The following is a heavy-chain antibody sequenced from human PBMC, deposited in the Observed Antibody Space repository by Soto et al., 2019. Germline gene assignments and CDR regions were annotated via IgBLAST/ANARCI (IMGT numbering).Heavy chain of an antibody. CDR2: IYRGGSTV. D-gene: IGHD1-26*01. J-gene: IGHJ6*02. V-gene: IGHV3-11*01. CDR3: AKRVVGTTGHAFDV. CDR1: GFNFSDFH. Sequence: QVQLVVSGGGLVKPGGSLRLSCAAAGFNFSDFHMIWVRQAPGQGLEWVSYIYRGGSTVSYADSVQGRFTISRNNAKNSLYLQLDSMRVEDTAVYYCAKRVVGTTGHAFDVFGLGPTVTISS.